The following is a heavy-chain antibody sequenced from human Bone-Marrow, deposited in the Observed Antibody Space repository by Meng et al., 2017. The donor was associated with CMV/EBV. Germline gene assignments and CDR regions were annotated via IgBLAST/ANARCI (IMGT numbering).Heavy chain of an antibody. D-gene: IGHD2-2*01. J-gene: IGHJ6*02. CDR1: GYTFNNFG. Sequence: ASVKVSCKASGYTFNNFGISWVRQAPGQGLEWMGWISPYIGNTNYAQKFQGRVTMTTDTPTRTAYMDLRSLRSDDTAVYYCARDHHIVVVPAAHYGMDVWGQGTTVTVSS. CDR3: ARDHHIVVVPAAHYGMDV. V-gene: IGHV1-18*04. CDR2: ISPYIGNT.